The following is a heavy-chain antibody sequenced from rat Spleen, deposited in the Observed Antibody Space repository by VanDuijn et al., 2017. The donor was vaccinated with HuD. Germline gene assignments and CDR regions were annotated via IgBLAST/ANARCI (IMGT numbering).Heavy chain of an antibody. J-gene: IGHJ1*01. CDR1: GFTFSDYY. V-gene: IGHV5-25*01. CDR2: IRPTGGRS. CDR3: ATSPYYWYFDF. Sequence: EVQLVESDGGLVQPGRSLKLSCAASGFTFSDYYMAWVRQAPTKGLEWVATIRPTGGRSNYRDSVKGRFTVSRDNATSTLELQMDSLRSEDTATYYCATSPYYWYFDFWGPGTMVTVSS.